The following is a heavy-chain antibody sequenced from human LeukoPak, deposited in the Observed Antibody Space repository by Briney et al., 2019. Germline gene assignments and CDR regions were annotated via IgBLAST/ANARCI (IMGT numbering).Heavy chain of an antibody. V-gene: IGHV1-2*02. Sequence: GASVKVSCKASGYTFTDYYMHWVRQAPGQGLEWMGWINPNSGGTNYVQKFQGSVTMTRDTSISTAYMELSSLRSEDTAVYYCARVSRYDILTGPPDAFDIWGQGTMVTVSS. D-gene: IGHD3-9*01. CDR3: ARVSRYDILTGPPDAFDI. J-gene: IGHJ3*02. CDR2: INPNSGGT. CDR1: GYTFTDYY.